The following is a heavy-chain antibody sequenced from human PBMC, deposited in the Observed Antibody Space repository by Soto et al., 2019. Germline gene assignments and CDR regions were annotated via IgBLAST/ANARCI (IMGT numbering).Heavy chain of an antibody. Sequence: SETLSLTCAVYGGSFSGYYWTWIRQPPGKVLEWIGEINHSGTINFNPSLKSRLTISLDTSKKHFSLKLSSVTDADTAAYYCARADRTLVTSYSLDVWGQGTTVPVSS. J-gene: IGHJ6*02. V-gene: IGHV4-34*01. CDR3: ARADRTLVTSYSLDV. CDR1: GGSFSGYY. CDR2: INHSGTI. D-gene: IGHD2-21*02.